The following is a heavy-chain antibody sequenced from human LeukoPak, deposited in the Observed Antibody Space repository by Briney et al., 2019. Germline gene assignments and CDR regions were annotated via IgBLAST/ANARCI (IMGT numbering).Heavy chain of an antibody. CDR3: TKDITAGGADV. D-gene: IGHD2-21*02. J-gene: IGHJ6*02. CDR1: GFTFSSYA. CDR2: ISGSGGST. Sequence: GGSLRLSCAASGFTFSSYAMSWVRQAPGKGLEWVSAISGSGGSTYYADSVKGRFTISRDKAKNSLYLEMNSLRVEDTALYYCTKDITAGGADVWGQGTTVTVS. V-gene: IGHV3-23*01.